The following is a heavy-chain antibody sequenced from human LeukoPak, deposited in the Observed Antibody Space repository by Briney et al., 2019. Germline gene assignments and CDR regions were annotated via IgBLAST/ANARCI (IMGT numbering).Heavy chain of an antibody. V-gene: IGHV3-30*03. CDR3: ARNGRWLGSNTFWDY. CDR1: GFTFSSYG. Sequence: GGSLRLSCAASGFTFSSYGMHWVRQAPGKGLEWVAVISYDGSNKYYADSVKGRFTISRDNSKNTLYLQMNSLRVEDTAIYYCARNGRWLGSNTFWDYWGQGTLVTVSS. J-gene: IGHJ4*02. CDR2: ISYDGSNK. D-gene: IGHD5-24*01.